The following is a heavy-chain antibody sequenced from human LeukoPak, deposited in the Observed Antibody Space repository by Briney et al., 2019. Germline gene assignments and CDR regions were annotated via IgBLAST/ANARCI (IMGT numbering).Heavy chain of an antibody. CDR3: ARSDYDTSKFDL. J-gene: IGHJ2*01. CDR2: IYYSGST. Sequence: SETLSLTCTVSGDSISSYYWSWIRQPLGKGLEWIGYIYYSGSTNYNPSLKSRVTISVDASKNQFSLKLSSVTAADTAVYYCARSDYDTSKFDLWGRGTLVTVSS. CDR1: GDSISSYY. D-gene: IGHD3-22*01. V-gene: IGHV4-59*01.